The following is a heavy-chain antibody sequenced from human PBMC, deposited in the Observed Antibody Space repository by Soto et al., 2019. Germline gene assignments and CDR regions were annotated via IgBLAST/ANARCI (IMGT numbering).Heavy chain of an antibody. CDR1: GFTFSSYA. Sequence: GGSLRLSCAASGFTFSSYAMSWVRQAPGKGLEWVSAISGSGGSTYYADSVKGRFTISRDNSKNALYLQMNSLRAEDTAVYYCAKDSQWELLHAFDYWGQGTLGTVSS. CDR3: AKDSQWELLHAFDY. J-gene: IGHJ4*02. V-gene: IGHV3-23*01. CDR2: ISGSGGST. D-gene: IGHD1-26*01.